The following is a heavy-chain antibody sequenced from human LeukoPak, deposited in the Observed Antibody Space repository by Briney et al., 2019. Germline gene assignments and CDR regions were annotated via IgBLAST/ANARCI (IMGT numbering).Heavy chain of an antibody. Sequence: SETLSLTCAVYGGSFSGYYWSWIRQPPGKGLEWIGEINHSGSTNYNPSLKSRVTISVDTSKNQFSLKLSSVTAADTAVYYCARVCCSSTSCYSWFDPWGQGTLVTVSS. CDR1: GGSFSGYY. D-gene: IGHD2-2*01. CDR2: INHSGST. V-gene: IGHV4-34*01. CDR3: ARVCCSSTSCYSWFDP. J-gene: IGHJ5*02.